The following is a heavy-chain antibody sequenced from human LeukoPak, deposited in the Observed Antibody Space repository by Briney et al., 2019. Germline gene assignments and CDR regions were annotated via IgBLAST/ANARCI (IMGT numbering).Heavy chain of an antibody. V-gene: IGHV3-30*18. D-gene: IGHD6-19*01. Sequence: GGSLRLSCAASGFIFKDYGMHWVRQAPGKGLEWVAVTSYDGTRQFYADSVKGRFTISRDNSNNTVYLQMNNLRVEDTAVYYCAKREAVTVTAEWDYLDYWGLGTPVAVSS. CDR1: GFIFKDYG. CDR2: TSYDGTRQ. CDR3: AKREAVTVTAEWDYLDY. J-gene: IGHJ4*02.